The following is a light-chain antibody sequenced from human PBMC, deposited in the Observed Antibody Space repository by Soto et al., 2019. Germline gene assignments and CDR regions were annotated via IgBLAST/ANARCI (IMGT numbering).Light chain of an antibody. J-gene: IGLJ3*02. CDR3: SSYTSSSTLNWV. CDR2: EVT. CDR1: SIDVSGYNY. V-gene: IGLV2-14*01. Sequence: QSALTQPASVSGSPGQSITISCTGTSIDVSGYNYVSWYQQHPGKAPKLMIYEVTNRPSGVSNRFSGSKSGNTASLTISGLQAEDEAEYYCSSYTSSSTLNWVFGGGTKLIVL.